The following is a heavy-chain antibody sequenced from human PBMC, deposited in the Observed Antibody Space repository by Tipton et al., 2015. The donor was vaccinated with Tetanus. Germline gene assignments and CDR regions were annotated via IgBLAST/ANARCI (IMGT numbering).Heavy chain of an antibody. J-gene: IGHJ3*02. Sequence: TLSLTCTVSGGSISNYYWSWIRQPPGKGLEWIGYIYYSGSTNYNPSLKSRVTISVDTSKNQFSLNLSSVTAADTAVYYCARRFYDSSGYSFDIGGQGTLVPASS. D-gene: IGHD3-22*01. CDR2: IYYSGST. CDR3: ARRFYDSSGYSFDI. CDR1: GGSISNYY. V-gene: IGHV4-59*01.